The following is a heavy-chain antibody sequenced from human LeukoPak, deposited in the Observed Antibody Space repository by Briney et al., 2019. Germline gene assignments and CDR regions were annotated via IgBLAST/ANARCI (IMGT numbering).Heavy chain of an antibody. CDR1: GFTFSRNA. CDR2: ISGSGGNT. CDR3: AKVVGVANGADVFVF. D-gene: IGHD2-21*01. J-gene: IGHJ3*01. V-gene: IGHV3-23*01. Sequence: PGGSLRLSCAASGFTFSRNAMSWVRQAPGKGLEWVSAISGSGGNTYFADSVKGRFTISRDNSNNTLYLQMKSLRAEDTAVYYFAKVVGVANGADVFVFWGQGTRVTVFS.